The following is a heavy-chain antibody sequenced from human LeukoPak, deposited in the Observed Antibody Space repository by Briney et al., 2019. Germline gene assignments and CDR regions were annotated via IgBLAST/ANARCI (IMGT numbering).Heavy chain of an antibody. CDR2: IKQGGRET. J-gene: IGHJ5*02. CDR3: ARDVEGWFVT. Sequence: HPGGSLRLSRVAFAFIFSDYWIRWVRQAPGKGLQWVANIKQGGRETKSVSSVKGPFHISRPDAKSTLYLQMDSLRSGHTATYYCARDVEGWFVTWGGGALVSVSS. CDR1: AFIFSDYW. V-gene: IGHV3-7*03.